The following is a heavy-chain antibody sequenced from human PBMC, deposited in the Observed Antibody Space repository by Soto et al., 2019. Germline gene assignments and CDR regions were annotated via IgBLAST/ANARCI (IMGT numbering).Heavy chain of an antibody. J-gene: IGHJ4*02. CDR2: ISYDGSNK. CDR1: GFTFSSYA. V-gene: IGHV3-30-3*01. Sequence: QTGGSLRLSCAASGFTFSSYAMHWVRQAPGKGLEWVAVISYDGSNKYYADSVKGRFTISRDNSKNTLYLQMNSLRAEDTAVYYCAREGAPVRTFDYWGQGTLVTVSS. CDR3: AREGAPVRTFDY.